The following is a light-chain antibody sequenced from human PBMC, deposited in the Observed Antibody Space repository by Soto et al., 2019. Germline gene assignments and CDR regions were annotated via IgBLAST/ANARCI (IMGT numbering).Light chain of an antibody. J-gene: IGKJ2*01. CDR1: QSISSW. V-gene: IGKV1-5*03. CDR2: KAS. CDR3: KQYNSYSYT. Sequence: DIQMTKSPSTLSASVGDRVTITFRTSQSISSWLDWYQQKPGNAPMLLIYKASSLESGVPSRFSGSGAGTEFTLTISGLQPDYLATHYYKQYNSYSYTFGQGTKLEI.